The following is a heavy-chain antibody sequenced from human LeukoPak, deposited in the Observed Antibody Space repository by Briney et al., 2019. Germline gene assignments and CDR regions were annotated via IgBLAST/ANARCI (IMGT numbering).Heavy chain of an antibody. J-gene: IGHJ4*02. CDR3: AKGKGVGVTTSFDY. Sequence: GGSLRLSCAASGFTFSSYVMSWVRQAPGEGLEWVSSFSGSGDFTYYADSVKGRLTISRDNSKNTQYMQMNSLRAEDTAVYYCAKGKGVGVTTSFDYWGQGTLVTVSS. CDR2: FSGSGDFT. V-gene: IGHV3-23*01. CDR1: GFTFSSYV. D-gene: IGHD1-26*01.